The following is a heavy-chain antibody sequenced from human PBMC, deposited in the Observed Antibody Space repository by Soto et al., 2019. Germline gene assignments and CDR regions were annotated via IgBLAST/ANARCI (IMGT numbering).Heavy chain of an antibody. D-gene: IGHD3-3*01. CDR3: ARTEIRFLEWSVDAFDI. J-gene: IGHJ3*02. Sequence: ALVKVSWKAAGYSFTSYGISWGRQATGQGLEWMGWISAYNGNTNYAQKLQGRVTMTTDTSTSTAYMELRSLRSDDTAVYYCARTEIRFLEWSVDAFDIWGQGTMVTVSS. CDR2: ISAYNGNT. CDR1: GYSFTSYG. V-gene: IGHV1-18*01.